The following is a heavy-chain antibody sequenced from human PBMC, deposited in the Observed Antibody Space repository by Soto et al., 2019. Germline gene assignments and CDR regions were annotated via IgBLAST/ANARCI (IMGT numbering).Heavy chain of an antibody. D-gene: IGHD3-10*01. CDR3: VKHQVSLVRGISPFDY. J-gene: IGHJ4*02. CDR1: GFTFNSNY. Sequence: GGSLRLSCAVSGFTFNSNYMTWVRQAPGKGLEWVSTISSSGAFTYHADSVRGRLTISRDNSKNTVYLQMNSLRAEDTAVYYCVKHQVSLVRGISPFDYWGQGALVTVSS. CDR2: ISSSGAFT. V-gene: IGHV3-23*01.